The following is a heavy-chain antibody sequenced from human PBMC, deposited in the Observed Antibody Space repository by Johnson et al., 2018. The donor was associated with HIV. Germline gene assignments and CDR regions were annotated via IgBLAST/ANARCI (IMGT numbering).Heavy chain of an antibody. J-gene: IGHJ3*02. D-gene: IGHD4-11*01. Sequence: VQLVESGGGLVQPGRSLRLSCAASGFTFDDYAMHWVRQAPGKGLEWVSGISWNSGSIGYADSVKGRFTISRDNAKNSLYLQMNSLRAEDTALYYCAKDTYSHRLTVTESGFDIWGQGTMVTVSS. CDR3: AKDTYSHRLTVTESGFDI. V-gene: IGHV3-9*01. CDR2: ISWNSGSI. CDR1: GFTFDDYA.